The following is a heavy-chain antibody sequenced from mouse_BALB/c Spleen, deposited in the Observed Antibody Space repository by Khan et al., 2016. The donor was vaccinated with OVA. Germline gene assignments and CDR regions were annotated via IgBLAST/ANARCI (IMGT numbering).Heavy chain of an antibody. CDR2: TNPTNGRT. V-gene: IGHV1S81*02. CDR3: ARNKKIGATYLDY. J-gene: IGHJ2*01. CDR1: GYTFTSYW. D-gene: IGHD1-1*01. Sequence: QVQLKQSGAELVKAGASVKMSCKASGYTFTSYWMHWVKQRLGQGLEWFAETNPTNGRTYYNEKFKSKATLTVDKSSSTAYMLLSGLTFEDSAVYDCARNKKIGATYLDYWGQGTTLTVSS.